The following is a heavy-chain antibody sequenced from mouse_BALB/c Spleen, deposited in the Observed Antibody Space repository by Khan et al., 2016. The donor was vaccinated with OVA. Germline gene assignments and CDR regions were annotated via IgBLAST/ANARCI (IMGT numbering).Heavy chain of an antibody. D-gene: IGHD2-3*01. CDR3: ARQPGYYEGSAMDD. V-gene: IGHV5-6*01. CDR1: GFTFSSYG. Sequence: EVELVESGGDLVKPGGSLKLSCAASGFTFSSYGMSWVRQTPDKRLEWVAAISSGGSYTYYPDSLKGRFTISRDNAKNTLYLQMSSLKSEDTAMYYCARQPGYYEGSAMDDWGKGTSVNVSS. J-gene: IGHJ4*01. CDR2: ISSGGSYT.